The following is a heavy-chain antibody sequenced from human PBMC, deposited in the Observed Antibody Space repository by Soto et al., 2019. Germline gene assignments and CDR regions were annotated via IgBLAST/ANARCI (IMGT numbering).Heavy chain of an antibody. J-gene: IGHJ3*02. V-gene: IGHV3-48*01. CDR1: GFTFSSYW. D-gene: IGHD2-15*01. CDR2: NISSSSTI. CDR3: ARGKAVAATVCAFDI. Sequence: GGSLRLSCAASGFTFSSYWMHWVRQAPGKGLVWVSSNISSSSTIYYADSVKGRFTISRDNAKNSLYLQMNSLRAEDTAVYYCARGKAVAATVCAFDIWGQGTMVTVSS.